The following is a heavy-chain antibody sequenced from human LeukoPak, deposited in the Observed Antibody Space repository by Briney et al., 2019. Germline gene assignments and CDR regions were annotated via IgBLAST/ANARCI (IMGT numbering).Heavy chain of an antibody. CDR3: ARLGFWSVHRVYAMDV. CDR1: GAYVDTFY. J-gene: IGHJ6*02. V-gene: IGHV4-59*08. D-gene: IGHD3-3*01. CDR2: VYYSGTT. Sequence: SETLSLTCNVSGAYVDTFYWSWARQSPGKGLEWLGYVYYSGTTSFNPSLESRVTMSVDTSKNQIYLRLRSVTAADTAAYYCARLGFWSVHRVYAMDVWGQGTTVTVSS.